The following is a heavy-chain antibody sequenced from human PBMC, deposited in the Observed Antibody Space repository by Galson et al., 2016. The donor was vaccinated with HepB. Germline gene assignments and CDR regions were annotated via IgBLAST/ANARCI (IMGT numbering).Heavy chain of an antibody. J-gene: IGHJ4*02. D-gene: IGHD2-15*01. CDR2: ISAYNGNSNT. CDR1: GYTFGNYG. CDR3: ARDFCSGSSCSPPLGY. V-gene: IGHV1-18*01. Sequence: SVKVSCKASGYTFGNYGISWVRQAPGQGLEWMAWISAYNGNSNTDYAQTFQGRVSMTTDPPTSTAYMELTSLKSDDTAVYYCARDFCSGSSCSPPLGYWGQGTLVTVSS.